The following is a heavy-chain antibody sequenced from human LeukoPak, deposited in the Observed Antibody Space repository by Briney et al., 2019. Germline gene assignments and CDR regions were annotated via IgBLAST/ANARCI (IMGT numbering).Heavy chain of an antibody. J-gene: IGHJ4*02. CDR2: IKQDGSER. Sequence: GGSLRLSCATSGFTFSSYWISWVRQAPGKGLEWVANIKQDGSERNYVDSVKGRFTIFRDNAKNSLYLQMNFLRAEDTAVYYCARASRITNCYDYWGQGTLVTVSS. V-gene: IGHV3-7*02. CDR3: ARASRITNCYDY. D-gene: IGHD2-2*01. CDR1: GFTFSSYW.